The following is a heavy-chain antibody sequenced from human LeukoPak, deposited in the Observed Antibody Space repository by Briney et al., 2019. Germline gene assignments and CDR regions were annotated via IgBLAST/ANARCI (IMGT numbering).Heavy chain of an antibody. D-gene: IGHD3-22*01. V-gene: IGHV4-61*02. CDR2: IYTSGST. CDR1: GGSISSGSYY. CDR3: ARDAVVIDAFDI. Sequence: KSSQTLSLTCTVSGGSISSGSYYWRWIRQPAGKGQEWIERIYTSGSTNYNPSPKSRITISVQTPEHPFALKLSSVTAADTAVYYCARDAVVIDAFDIWGQGTMVTVSS. J-gene: IGHJ3*02.